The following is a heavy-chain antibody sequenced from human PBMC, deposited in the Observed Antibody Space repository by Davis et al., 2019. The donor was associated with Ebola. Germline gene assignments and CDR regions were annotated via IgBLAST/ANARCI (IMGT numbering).Heavy chain of an antibody. V-gene: IGHV7-4-1*02. Sequence: AASVKVSCKASGYTFTDYGMNWVRQAPGQGLEWMGWINTNTGNPTYAQGFTGRFVFSLDTSVSTAYLQISSLKAEDTAVFYCAKYSRYAFDIWGQGTMVTVSS. CDR2: INTNTGNP. D-gene: IGHD2-15*01. CDR1: GYTFTDYG. J-gene: IGHJ3*02. CDR3: AKYSRYAFDI.